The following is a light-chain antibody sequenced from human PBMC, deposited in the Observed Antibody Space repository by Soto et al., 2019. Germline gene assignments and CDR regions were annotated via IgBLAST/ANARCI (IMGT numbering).Light chain of an antibody. CDR2: EVS. J-gene: IGLJ2*01. Sequence: QSALTQPPSASGSPGQSVTISCAGTSSDFGGYNYVSWYQQHPGKAPKLMIYEVSKRPSGVPDRFSGTKSGNTASLTVSGLQAEDEADYYCSSFAGYNNYVIFGGGTELTVL. V-gene: IGLV2-8*01. CDR3: SSFAGYNNYVI. CDR1: SSDFGGYNY.